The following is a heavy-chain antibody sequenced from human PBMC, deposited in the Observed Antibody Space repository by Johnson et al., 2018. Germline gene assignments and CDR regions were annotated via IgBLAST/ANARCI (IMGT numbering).Heavy chain of an antibody. CDR3: AKGKQLGDYYYYGMDV. J-gene: IGHJ6*02. V-gene: IGHV3-30*18. CDR1: GFTFSSYG. CDR2: ISYDGSNK. D-gene: IGHD6-6*01. Sequence: VQLLETGGGVVQPGRSLRLSCAASGFTFSSYGMHWVRQAPGKGLEWVAVISYDGSNKYYADSVKGRFTISRDNSKNTLYLQMNSLRAEDTAVYYCAKGKQLGDYYYYGMDVWGQGTTVTVSS.